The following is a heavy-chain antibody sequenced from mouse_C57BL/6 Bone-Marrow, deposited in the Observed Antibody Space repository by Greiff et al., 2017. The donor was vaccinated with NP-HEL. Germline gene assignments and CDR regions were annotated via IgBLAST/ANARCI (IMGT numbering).Heavy chain of an antibody. J-gene: IGHJ3*01. D-gene: IGHD3-2*02. Sequence: QVQLQQPGAELVKPGASVKMSCKASGYTFTSYWITWVKQRPGQGLEWIGDIYPGSGSTNYNEKFKSKATLTVDTSSSTSYMQRSSLTAEDAAVYYCARNTAQAPWFAYWGQGTLVTVSA. CDR2: IYPGSGST. CDR1: GYTFTSYW. V-gene: IGHV1-55*01. CDR3: ARNTAQAPWFAY.